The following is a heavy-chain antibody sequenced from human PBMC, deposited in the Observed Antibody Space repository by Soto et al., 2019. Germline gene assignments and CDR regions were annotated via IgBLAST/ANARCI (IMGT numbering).Heavy chain of an antibody. V-gene: IGHV4-34*01. CDR2: INESGST. CDR3: ARGSGIVALPGELEEVKYDY. D-gene: IGHD1-1*01. Sequence: QVQLQQWGAGLVKPSETLSLSCAVYGQSFSGHSWAWIRQPPGKGLEWIGEINESGSTYYNPSLKSRITISTSTSKNHFSLTLSSASAADTAAYFCARGSGIVALPGELEEVKYDYWGQGTLVNVSS. J-gene: IGHJ4*02. CDR1: GQSFSGHS.